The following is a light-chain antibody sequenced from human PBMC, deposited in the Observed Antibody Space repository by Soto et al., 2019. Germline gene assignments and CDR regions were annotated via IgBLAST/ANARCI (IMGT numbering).Light chain of an antibody. CDR2: SNY. J-gene: IGLJ2*01. V-gene: IGLV1-44*01. Sequence: QSVLTQPPSASGTPGQRVTISCSGSSSNIGSNIVNWYQQLPGTAPKLLIYSNYRRPSGVPDRFSGSKSGTSASLAISGLQSEDEADYYCAAWDDSLNGVVFGGGTKLTVL. CDR3: AAWDDSLNGVV. CDR1: SSNIGSNI.